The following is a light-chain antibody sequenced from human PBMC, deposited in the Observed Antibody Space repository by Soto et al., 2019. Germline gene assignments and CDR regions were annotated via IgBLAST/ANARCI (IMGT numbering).Light chain of an antibody. Sequence: EIVLTQSPGTLSLSPGERATLSCRASQSVSSSFLAWYQQKPGQAPRLLIYGASSRATGIPDRFSGSGSGTDFTLTISRLESGDFAVYYCQQYGSSPRTFGQGTKLEIK. J-gene: IGKJ2*01. V-gene: IGKV3-20*01. CDR2: GAS. CDR3: QQYGSSPRT. CDR1: QSVSSSF.